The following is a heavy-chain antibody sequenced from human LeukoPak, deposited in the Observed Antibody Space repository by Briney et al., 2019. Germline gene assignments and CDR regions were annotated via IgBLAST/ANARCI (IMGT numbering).Heavy chain of an antibody. CDR3: VTEFYGSYNF. J-gene: IGHJ4*02. CDR2: IKSKTDGGTT. D-gene: IGHD1-26*01. CDR1: GCTFSDAW. Sequence: PGGALRLSCAASGCTFSDAWMSWVRQAPGKGVEWVGHIKSKTDGGTTDYPARVEARFTISRDDSRNTLYLQMNSLKPEDTAVYYCVTEFYGSYNFWGRGVLVTVPS. V-gene: IGHV3-15*01.